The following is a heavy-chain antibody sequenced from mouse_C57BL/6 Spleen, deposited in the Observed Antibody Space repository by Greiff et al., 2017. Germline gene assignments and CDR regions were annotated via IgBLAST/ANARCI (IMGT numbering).Heavy chain of an antibody. CDR1: GFTFSDYY. V-gene: IGHV5-16*01. CDR2: INYDGSST. D-gene: IGHD4-1*01. CDR3: ARGEGTGTYLDY. J-gene: IGHJ2*01. Sequence: EVMLVESEGGLVQPGSSMKLSCTASGFTFSDYYMAWVRQVPEKGLEWVANINYDGSSTYYRDSLKSRFIISRDNAKNILYLQMSSLKSEDTATYYGARGEGTGTYLDYWGQGTTLTVSS.